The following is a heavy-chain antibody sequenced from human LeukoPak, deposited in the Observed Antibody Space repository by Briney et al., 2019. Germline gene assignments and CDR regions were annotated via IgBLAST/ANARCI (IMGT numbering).Heavy chain of an antibody. V-gene: IGHV1-18*04. CDR3: ARDLKFSPYYFDY. CDR1: GYTFTSYG. J-gene: IGHJ4*02. CDR2: ISGYNGNT. Sequence: ASVKVSCKASGYTFTSYGISWVRQAPGQGLEWMGGISGYNGNTNYAQKVQGRVTMTTDTSTSTAYMELRSLRSDDTAIYYCARDLKFSPYYFDYWGQGTLVTVSS. D-gene: IGHD3-9*01.